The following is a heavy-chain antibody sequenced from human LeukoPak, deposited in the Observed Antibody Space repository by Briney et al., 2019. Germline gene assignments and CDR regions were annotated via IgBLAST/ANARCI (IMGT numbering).Heavy chain of an antibody. CDR2: IYYSGST. CDR1: GGSISSYY. D-gene: IGHD3-3*01. CDR3: ARDSGYYDFWSGYYTPLGYFDY. J-gene: IGHJ4*02. V-gene: IGHV4-59*01. Sequence: SEALSLTCTVSGGSISSYYWSWIRQPTGRGLEWIGYIYYSGSTNYNPSLKSRVTISVDTSKNQFSLKLSSVTAADTAVYYCARDSGYYDFWSGYYTPLGYFDYWGQGTLVTVSS.